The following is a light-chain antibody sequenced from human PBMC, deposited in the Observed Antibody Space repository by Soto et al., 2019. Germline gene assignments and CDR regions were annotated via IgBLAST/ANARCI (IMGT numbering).Light chain of an antibody. V-gene: IGKV1-5*01. Sequence: DIQMTQSPSTLSASVGDRVTITCRASKFISCWLAWYKQNPGKAPKLLTSEGSRLERGVPTRLRGSGSGTEFTLPISSLQPDDFATYYGQRYKSYPQTFGQGTRWIS. CDR2: EGS. J-gene: IGKJ1*01. CDR1: KFISCW. CDR3: QRYKSYPQT.